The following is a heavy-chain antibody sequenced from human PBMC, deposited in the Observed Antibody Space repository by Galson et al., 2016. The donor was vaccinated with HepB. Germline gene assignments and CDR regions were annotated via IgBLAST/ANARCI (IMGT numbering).Heavy chain of an antibody. CDR3: VRDISSSHFDL. Sequence: SLRLSCAASGFTFGSYAMHWVRQAPGKGLEWVATISDDGRKKDYADSVKGRFTISRDNSKSSLYLDMSSLRAEDTAVYYCVRDISSSHFDLWGCGTLVTVTS. CDR1: GFTFGSYA. D-gene: IGHD2-2*01. J-gene: IGHJ2*01. V-gene: IGHV3-30*03. CDR2: ISDDGRKK.